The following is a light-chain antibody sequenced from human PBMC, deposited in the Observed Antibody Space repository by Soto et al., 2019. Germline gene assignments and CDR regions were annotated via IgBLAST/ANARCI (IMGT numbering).Light chain of an antibody. CDR3: QQYYSTPPT. J-gene: IGKJ1*01. CDR2: RAS. V-gene: IGKV4-1*01. CDR1: QSVLYSSNNENY. Sequence: DVVLTQSPDSLAVSLGERATINCKSSQSVLYSSNNENYLAWYQQKPGQPPKLLIYRASTRESGVPDRFSGSGSGTDFTLTISSLQAEDVAVYYCQQYYSTPPTFGQGTKVEIK.